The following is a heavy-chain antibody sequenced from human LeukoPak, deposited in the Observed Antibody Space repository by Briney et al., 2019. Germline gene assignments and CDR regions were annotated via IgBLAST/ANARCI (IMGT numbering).Heavy chain of an antibody. CDR2: IYHSGST. Sequence: SETLSLTCTVSGGSISSGGYYWSGIRQPPGKGLEWIGYIYHSGSTYYNPSLKSRVTISVDRSMNQFSLKLSSVTAADTAVYYCARETARQGVRYFDYWGQGTLVTVSS. J-gene: IGHJ4*02. CDR3: ARETARQGVRYFDY. CDR1: GGSISSGGYY. D-gene: IGHD6-6*01. V-gene: IGHV4-30-2*01.